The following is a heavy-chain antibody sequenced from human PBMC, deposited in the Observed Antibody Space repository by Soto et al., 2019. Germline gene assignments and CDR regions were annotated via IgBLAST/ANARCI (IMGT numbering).Heavy chain of an antibody. V-gene: IGHV3-7*01. Sequence: GGSLRLSWSVSGCTFSSYWMTWVRQAPGKGLEWVASISQDGSEKYHVDSVRGRFTISRDNAKNSLFLQMNSLGAEDTAVYYFARVPSQFLRSLAPTNWFAPRGDGTRVTASS. J-gene: IGHJ5*02. D-gene: IGHD3-3*01. CDR3: ARVPSQFLRSLAPTNWFAP. CDR1: GCTFSSYW. CDR2: ISQDGSEK.